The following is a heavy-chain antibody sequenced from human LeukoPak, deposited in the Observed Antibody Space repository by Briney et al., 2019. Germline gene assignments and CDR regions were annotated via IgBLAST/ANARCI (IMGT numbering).Heavy chain of an antibody. CDR2: INHSGST. J-gene: IGHJ3*02. CDR3: APEQTSKLDAFDI. Sequence: PSETLSLTCAVYGGSFSGYYWSWIRQPPGKGLEWIGGINHSGSTNYDPSLKSRVTISVDTSKNQFSLKLSSVTAADTAVYYCAPEQTSKLDAFDIWGQGTMVTVSS. V-gene: IGHV4-34*01. D-gene: IGHD1-1*01. CDR1: GGSFSGYY.